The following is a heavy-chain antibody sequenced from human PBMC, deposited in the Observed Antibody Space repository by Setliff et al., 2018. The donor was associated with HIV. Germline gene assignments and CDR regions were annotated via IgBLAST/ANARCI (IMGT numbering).Heavy chain of an antibody. CDR1: EFTFSSYG. J-gene: IGHJ3*02. CDR2: ISFHGINK. V-gene: IGHV3-30*18. Sequence: PGESLKISCAASEFTFSSYGMHWFRQAPGKGLEWVAAISFHGINKFYVDSVKGRSTISRDNSKNTLYLQMDSLRPEDTAVYYCAKDLLGRDSSAYYCAFDIWGQGTMVTVSS. CDR3: AKDLLGRDSSAYYCAFDI. D-gene: IGHD3-22*01.